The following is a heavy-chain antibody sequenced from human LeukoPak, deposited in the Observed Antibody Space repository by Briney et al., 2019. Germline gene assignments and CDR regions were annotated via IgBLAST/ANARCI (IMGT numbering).Heavy chain of an antibody. CDR3: ASYPRGISTPPFDY. V-gene: IGHV1-2*02. CDR2: INPNNGDT. D-gene: IGHD3-3*02. CDR1: GYTFTAQY. J-gene: IGHJ4*02. Sequence: EASVKVSCKASGYTFTAQYMHWVRQAPGQGLEWMRWINPNNGDTKYAQSFLGRVTMTRDTSTTTAYMELSSLRSDDTAVYFCASYPRGISTPPFDYWGQGTLVTVSS.